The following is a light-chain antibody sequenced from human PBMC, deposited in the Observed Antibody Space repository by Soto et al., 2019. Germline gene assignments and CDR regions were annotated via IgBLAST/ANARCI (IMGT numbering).Light chain of an antibody. Sequence: QSALTQPRSVSGSPGQSVTISCTGTSNDVGGYNYVSCYQHYPYKAPKLMIYDVSKRPSRVPDRFSGSKSGNTASLTIAGLQAEDESDYYCTSYAGTNSDVFGTGTKLPVL. CDR2: DVS. CDR3: TSYAGTNSDV. V-gene: IGLV2-11*01. J-gene: IGLJ1*01. CDR1: SNDVGGYNY.